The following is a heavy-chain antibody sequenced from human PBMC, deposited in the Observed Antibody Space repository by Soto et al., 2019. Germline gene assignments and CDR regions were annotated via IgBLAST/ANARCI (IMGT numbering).Heavy chain of an antibody. Sequence: PSQTLSLTCAISGDSVSSNSAAWNWIRQSPSRGLEWLGRTYYISRWYNDYAASVKSRITVNPDTSKNQFSLQLNSVTPEDTAVYYCARGRRNYYGMDVWGPGTTVTVSS. CDR3: ARGRRNYYGMDV. CDR2: TYYISRWYN. CDR1: GDSVSSNSAA. V-gene: IGHV6-1*01. J-gene: IGHJ6*02. D-gene: IGHD3-16*01.